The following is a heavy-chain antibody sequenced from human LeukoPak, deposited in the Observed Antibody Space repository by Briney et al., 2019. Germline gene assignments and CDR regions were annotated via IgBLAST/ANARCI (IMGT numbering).Heavy chain of an antibody. Sequence: GGSLRLSCAASGFTFSTYGMHWVRQAPGKGLEWVSVILSGGATYYADSVKGRFTISRDNSKNTLYLQMNSLTVDDTAVYNCVRSGYSNGWYRNWGQGTLVTVSS. CDR3: VRSGYSNGWYRN. J-gene: IGHJ4*02. V-gene: IGHV3-NL1*01. D-gene: IGHD6-19*01. CDR1: GFTFSTYG. CDR2: ILSGGAT.